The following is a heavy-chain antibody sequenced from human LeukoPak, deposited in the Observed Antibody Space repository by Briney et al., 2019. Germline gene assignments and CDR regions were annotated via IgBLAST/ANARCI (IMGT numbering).Heavy chain of an antibody. Sequence: GGSLRLSRAASGFTFSSYAMNWDRQAPGKGLEWVSSISRGSDHIFYADSMKGRFTISRDNAKNSLYLQMNSLGAEDTAVYYCARPYDTRGYFPDYWGQGALVTVSS. V-gene: IGHV3-21*01. D-gene: IGHD3-22*01. J-gene: IGHJ4*02. CDR2: ISRGSDHI. CDR1: GFTFSSYA. CDR3: ARPYDTRGYFPDY.